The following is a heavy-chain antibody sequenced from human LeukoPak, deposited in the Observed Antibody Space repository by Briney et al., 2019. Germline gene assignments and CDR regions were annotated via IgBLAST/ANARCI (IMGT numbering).Heavy chain of an antibody. V-gene: IGHV3-21*01. CDR1: GFTFRNYN. Sequence: GGSLRLSCGASGFTFRNYNMNWVRQAPGKGLEWVSSISESSSFIQYADSLKGRFAISRDNAKNSLYLQMNSLRAEDTAVYYCARDRGYSNFDYWGQGTLLTVSS. CDR3: ARDRGYSNFDY. CDR2: ISESSSFI. J-gene: IGHJ4*02. D-gene: IGHD4-11*01.